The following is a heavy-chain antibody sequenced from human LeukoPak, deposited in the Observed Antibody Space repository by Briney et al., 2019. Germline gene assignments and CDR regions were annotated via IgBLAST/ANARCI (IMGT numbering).Heavy chain of an antibody. J-gene: IGHJ4*02. D-gene: IGHD6-19*01. CDR1: GFTFSSYA. CDR2: ISGSGGST. V-gene: IGHV3-23*01. Sequence: VQPGGSLRLSCAASGFTFSSYAMSWVRQAPGKGLEWVSAISGSGGSTYYADSVKGRFTISRDNSKNTLYLQMNSLRAEDTAVYYCAEAPRPYSSGWYYWGQGTLVTVSS. CDR3: AEAPRPYSSGWYY.